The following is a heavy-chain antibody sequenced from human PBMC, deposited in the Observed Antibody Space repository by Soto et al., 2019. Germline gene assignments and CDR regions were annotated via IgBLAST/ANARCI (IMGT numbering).Heavy chain of an antibody. V-gene: IGHV4-59*01. D-gene: IGHD1-1*01. CDR1: GGSISSYY. CDR2: IYYSGST. CDR3: ARKIDLINDNWFDP. J-gene: IGHJ5*02. Sequence: SEILSLTCTVSGGSISSYYWSWIRQPPGKGLEWIGYIYYSGSTNYNPSLKSRVTISVDTSKNQFSLKLSSVTAADTAVYYCARKIDLINDNWFDPWGQGTLVTVSS.